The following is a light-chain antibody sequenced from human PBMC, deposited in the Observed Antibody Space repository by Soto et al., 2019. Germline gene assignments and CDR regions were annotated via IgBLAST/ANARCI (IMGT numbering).Light chain of an antibody. CDR3: AAWDDTLNGQV. CDR1: SSDVGSYNL. V-gene: IGLV2-14*02. J-gene: IGLJ3*02. Sequence: QSVLTQPASVSGSPGQSITISCTGTSSDVGSYNLVSWYQQHPGKAPKLMIYEGSKRPSGVSNRFSGSKSGTSVSLAISGLRSEDEATYYCAAWDDTLNGQVFGGGTQLTVL. CDR2: EGS.